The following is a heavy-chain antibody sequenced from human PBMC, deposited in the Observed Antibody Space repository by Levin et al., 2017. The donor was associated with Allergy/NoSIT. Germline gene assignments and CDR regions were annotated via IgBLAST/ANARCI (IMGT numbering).Heavy chain of an antibody. CDR2: IYWDDDK. V-gene: IGHV2-5*02. Sequence: SQTLSLTCTFSGFSLSTSGVGVGWIRQPPGKALEWLALIYWDDDKRYSPSLKSRLTITKDTSKNQVVLTMTNMDPVDTATYYCAHMGLTGAFDYWGQGTLVTVSS. CDR1: GFSLSTSGVG. CDR3: AHMGLTGAFDY. J-gene: IGHJ4*02. D-gene: IGHD7-27*01.